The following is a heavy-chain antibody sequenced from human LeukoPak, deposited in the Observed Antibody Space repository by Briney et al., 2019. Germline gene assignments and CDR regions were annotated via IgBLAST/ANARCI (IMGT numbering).Heavy chain of an antibody. D-gene: IGHD5-18*01. V-gene: IGHV4-4*02. Sequence: KTSGTLSLTCAVSGGSISSSNWWSWVRQPPGKGLEWIGEIYHSGSTNYNPSLKSRVTISVDKSKNPFSLKLSSVTAADTAVYYCARGDTARRNWFDPWGQGTLVTVSS. CDR1: GGSISSSNW. J-gene: IGHJ5*02. CDR3: ARGDTARRNWFDP. CDR2: IYHSGST.